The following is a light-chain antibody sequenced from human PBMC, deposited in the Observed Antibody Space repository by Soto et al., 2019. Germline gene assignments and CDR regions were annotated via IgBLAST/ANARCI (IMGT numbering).Light chain of an antibody. J-gene: IGKJ1*01. V-gene: IGKV1-27*01. CDR1: QCISNY. CDR2: AAS. Sequence: DIQMTQSPSTLSASVGDRVTITCRASQCISNYVAWYQQKPVKVPKLLIYAASALQLGVPSRFSGSGSGTDFTLTISSLQPEDVATYYCQKYNGALWTFGQGTKVDIK. CDR3: QKYNGALWT.